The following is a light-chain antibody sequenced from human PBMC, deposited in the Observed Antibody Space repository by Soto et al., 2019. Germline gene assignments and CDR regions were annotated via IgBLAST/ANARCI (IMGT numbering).Light chain of an antibody. CDR2: AAS. J-gene: IGKJ4*01. Sequence: EVVVTQSPATLSVSLGGRATLSCRASQSVSTNLAWYQQKPGQAPRLLIYAASTRATGIPARFSGSGSGTEFTLPITSLQSEDFAVYYCQQYNNWPPLTFGGGTKVEIK. V-gene: IGKV3-15*01. CDR3: QQYNNWPPLT. CDR1: QSVSTN.